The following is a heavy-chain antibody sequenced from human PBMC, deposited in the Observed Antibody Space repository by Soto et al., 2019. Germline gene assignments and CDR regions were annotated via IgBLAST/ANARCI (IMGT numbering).Heavy chain of an antibody. CDR2: IYYSGNI. CDR3: ARSYSSSPRRFDY. D-gene: IGHD6-6*01. CDR1: GGSMSITSYY. V-gene: IGHV4-61*01. J-gene: IGHJ4*02. Sequence: SETLSLTCTVSGGSMSITSYYWSWIRQPPGKGLEWIGYIYYSGNINYNPSLKSRVTTSVDTSKKQFSLKLSPVTAADTAIYYCARSYSSSPRRFDYWGQGKMVTVSS.